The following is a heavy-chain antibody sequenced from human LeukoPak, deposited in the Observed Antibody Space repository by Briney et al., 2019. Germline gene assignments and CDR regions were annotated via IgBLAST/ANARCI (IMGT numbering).Heavy chain of an antibody. CDR1: EFIFSGYW. V-gene: IGHV3-7*01. CDR3: ARGGFVGAADY. J-gene: IGHJ4*02. D-gene: IGHD6-13*01. CDR2: IKQDGSEK. Sequence: GGSLRLSCAASEFIFSGYWMNWVRQAPGKGLEWVANIKQDGSEKQYVDSVRGRFTISRDNAKNSLYLQMNSLRVEDTAVYYCARGGFVGAADYWGQGTLVTVSS.